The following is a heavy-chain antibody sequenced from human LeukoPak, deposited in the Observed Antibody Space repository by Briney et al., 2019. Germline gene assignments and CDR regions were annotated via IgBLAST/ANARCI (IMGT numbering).Heavy chain of an antibody. V-gene: IGHV3-15*01. CDR1: GISFINAW. D-gene: IGHD3-10*01. Sequence: GGSLRLSCAACGISFINAWMNWVRQAPGRGLQWVGRIKSKSDGGTTDYAAPVKGRFTVSRDDSKNTLYLQMNSLKTEDAAVYYCTTAKYFGIPEYGTAWSYAFDFWGQGTMVTVSS. CDR2: IKSKSDGGTT. CDR3: TTAKYFGIPEYGTAWSYAFDF. J-gene: IGHJ3*01.